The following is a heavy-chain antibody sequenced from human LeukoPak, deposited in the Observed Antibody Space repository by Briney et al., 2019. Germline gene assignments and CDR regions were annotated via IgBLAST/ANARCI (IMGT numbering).Heavy chain of an antibody. CDR2: IYYSVST. D-gene: IGHD6-19*01. Sequence: SETLSLTCTVSGASISSTNNFWGWIRQTPGKGLEWIATIYYSVSTYYNPSLKSRLSISVDTSKNQFSLKLSSVTAADTAVYYCARGRNGWYHNFDYWGQGTLVTVSS. V-gene: IGHV4-39*07. J-gene: IGHJ4*02. CDR3: ARGRNGWYHNFDY. CDR1: GASISSTNNF.